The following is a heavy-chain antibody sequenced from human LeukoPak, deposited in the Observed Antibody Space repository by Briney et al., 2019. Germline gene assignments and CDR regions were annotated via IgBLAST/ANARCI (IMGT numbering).Heavy chain of an antibody. CDR1: GFTFGDHS. Sequence: GGSLRLSCTASGFTFGDHSVSWFRQAPGKGLEWVGFIRSKAYGGTTEYAASVKGRFTIYRDDSKSVAYLQMDSLKTEDTAVYYCTREIRYFDWFQADYWGQGALVTDTS. J-gene: IGHJ4*02. CDR3: TREIRYFDWFQADY. D-gene: IGHD3-9*01. V-gene: IGHV3-49*03. CDR2: IRSKAYGGTT.